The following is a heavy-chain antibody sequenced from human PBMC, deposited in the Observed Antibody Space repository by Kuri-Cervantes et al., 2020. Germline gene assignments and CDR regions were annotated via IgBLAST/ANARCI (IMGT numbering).Heavy chain of an antibody. D-gene: IGHD2-15*01. CDR3: ANAICSGGNCFPRYGVDV. CDR1: GFTFSSYG. Sequence: GESLKISCAASGFTFSSYGMHWVRQAPGKGLEWVSGISTNCITYYTDSVKGRFTIPRDNSKNTLHLQMNSLRVGDTAVYYCANAICSGGNCFPRYGVDVWGQGTTVTVSS. J-gene: IGHJ6*02. V-gene: IGHV3-23*01. CDR2: ISTNCIT.